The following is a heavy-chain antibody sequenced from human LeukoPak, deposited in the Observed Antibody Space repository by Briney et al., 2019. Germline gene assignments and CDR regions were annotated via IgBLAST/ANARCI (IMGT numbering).Heavy chain of an antibody. V-gene: IGHV1-2*06. Sequence: ASVKVSCKASGYTFTSYDINWVRQATGQGLEWMGRINPNSGETNYKDKLQGRITMTRATSISTAYLGVTRLTSDDTAVYYCASEGYGVKPFGSWGQGTLVIVSS. CDR2: INPNSGET. CDR1: GYTFTSYD. D-gene: IGHD2-8*01. J-gene: IGHJ5*01. CDR3: ASEGYGVKPFGS.